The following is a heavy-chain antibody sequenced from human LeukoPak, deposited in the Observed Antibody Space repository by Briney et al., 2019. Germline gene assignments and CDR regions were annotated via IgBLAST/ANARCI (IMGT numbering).Heavy chain of an antibody. CDR3: AREGTILYDTRVSDAFDI. D-gene: IGHD3-22*01. CDR1: GGSISSSTYY. J-gene: IGHJ3*02. Sequence: SETLSLTCTVSGGSISSSTYYWGWIRQPPGKGLEWIGNIYYSGSTYYNPSLKSRVTISVDTSKNQFSLKLSSVTAADTAVYYCAREGTILYDTRVSDAFDIWGQGTMVTVSS. CDR2: IYYSGST. V-gene: IGHV4-39*07.